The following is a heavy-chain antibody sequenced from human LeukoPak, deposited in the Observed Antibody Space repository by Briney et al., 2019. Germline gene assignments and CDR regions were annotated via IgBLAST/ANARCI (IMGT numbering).Heavy chain of an antibody. CDR2: IYYSGST. V-gene: IGHV4-59*01. J-gene: IGHJ4*02. D-gene: IGHD1-26*01. CDR3: ARAPSYSGSSFEY. CDR1: GGSISSYY. Sequence: PSETLSLTCTVSGGSISSYYWSWIRQPPGKGLEWIGYIYYSGSTNYNPSLKSRVTISVDTSKNQFSLKLSSVTAADTAVYYCARAPSYSGSSFEYWGQGTLVTVSS.